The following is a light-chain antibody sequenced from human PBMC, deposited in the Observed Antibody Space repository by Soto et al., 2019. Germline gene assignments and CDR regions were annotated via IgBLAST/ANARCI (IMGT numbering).Light chain of an antibody. CDR1: QSIGGNF. CDR3: QQYYNWPPYT. Sequence: EIVLTQSPGTLSLSPGEGATLSCRASQSIGGNFLAWYQQRRGQAPRLLIHGASNRATGIPDRFSGSGSGTDFTLTISGLQSDDFAIYYCQQYYNWPPYTFGQGTRLQIK. J-gene: IGKJ2*01. V-gene: IGKV3-20*01. CDR2: GAS.